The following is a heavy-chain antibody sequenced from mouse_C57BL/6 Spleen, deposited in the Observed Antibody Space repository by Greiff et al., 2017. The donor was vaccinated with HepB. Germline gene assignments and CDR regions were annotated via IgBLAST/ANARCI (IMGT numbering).Heavy chain of an antibody. CDR3: ARSEEGNFHWYFDV. V-gene: IGHV1-81*01. CDR2: IYPRSGNT. J-gene: IGHJ1*03. Sequence: QVQLQQSGAELARPGASVKLSCKASGYTFTSYGISWVKQRTGQGLEWIGEIYPRSGNTYYNEKFKGKATLTADKSSSTAYMELRSLTSEDSAVYVCARSEEGNFHWYFDVWAQGPRSPSPQ. CDR1: GYTFTSYG. D-gene: IGHD2-1*01.